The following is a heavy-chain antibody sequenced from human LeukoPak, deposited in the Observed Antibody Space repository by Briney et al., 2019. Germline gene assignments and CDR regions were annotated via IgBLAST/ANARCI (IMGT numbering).Heavy chain of an antibody. CDR2: ISGGGGST. J-gene: IGHJ4*02. D-gene: IGHD1-26*01. CDR1: GLTFSSSW. V-gene: IGHV3-23*01. Sequence: GGSLRLSCAVSGLTFSSSWMDWVRQAPGKGLEWVSTISGGGGSTYYADSVKGRFTISRDNSKNTLYLQVNSLRAEDTAVYYCAKGGKWDVTPFDYWGQGTLVTVSS. CDR3: AKGGKWDVTPFDY.